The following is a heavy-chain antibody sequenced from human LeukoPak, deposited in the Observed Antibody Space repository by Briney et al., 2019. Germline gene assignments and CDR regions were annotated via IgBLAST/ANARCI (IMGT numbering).Heavy chain of an antibody. CDR2: ISGSGDST. D-gene: IGHD4-17*01. Sequence: GGSLRLSCEASGFTFSSYAMSWVRQAPGKGLEWVSAISGSGDSTYYADSVKGRFTISRDNSKNTLYLQMNSLRAEDTAVYYCVKPPYPRNYGDYPMPDYWGQGTLVTVSS. CDR1: GFTFSSYA. J-gene: IGHJ4*02. V-gene: IGHV3-23*01. CDR3: VKPPYPRNYGDYPMPDY.